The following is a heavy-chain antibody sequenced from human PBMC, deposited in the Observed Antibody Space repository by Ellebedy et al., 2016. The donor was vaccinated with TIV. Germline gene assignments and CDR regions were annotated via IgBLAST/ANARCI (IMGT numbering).Heavy chain of an antibody. CDR2: IIPIFGTT. Sequence: AASVKVSCKASGYTFTSYDINWVRQAPGQGLKWMGEIIPIFGTTNYAQEFQGRVTITADESTSTSYMELRSLTSDDTAVYYCARVEMSSLVHFDYWGQGTLVSVSS. CDR1: GYTFTSYD. CDR3: ARVEMSSLVHFDY. D-gene: IGHD5-24*01. J-gene: IGHJ4*02. V-gene: IGHV1-69*13.